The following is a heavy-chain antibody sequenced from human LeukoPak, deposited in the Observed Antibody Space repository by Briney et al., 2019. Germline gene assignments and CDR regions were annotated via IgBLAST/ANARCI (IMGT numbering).Heavy chain of an antibody. D-gene: IGHD5-18*01. J-gene: IGHJ4*02. Sequence: GSLRLYCAASGFTFVSYAMTWVRQTPGKGLEWVSAINGGGDTTYYADSVKGRFTISRDKSKNTMYLQMNSLRAEDTALYYCAKALDTYGYMRFDFWGQGTLVTVSS. V-gene: IGHV3-23*01. CDR2: INGGGDTT. CDR1: GFTFVSYA. CDR3: AKALDTYGYMRFDF.